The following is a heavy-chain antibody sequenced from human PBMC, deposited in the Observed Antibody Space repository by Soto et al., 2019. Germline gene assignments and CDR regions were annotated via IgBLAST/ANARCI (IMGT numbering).Heavy chain of an antibody. D-gene: IGHD3-22*01. CDR1: GFTFSSYS. Sequence: EVQLVESGGGLVKPGGSLRLSCAASGFTFSSYSMNWVRQAPGKGLEWVSSISSSSSYIYYAYSVKGRFTISRDNAKNSLYLQMNSLRAEDTAVYYCASRGRDSSGYWGQGTLVTVSS. CDR3: ASRGRDSSGY. V-gene: IGHV3-21*01. CDR2: ISSSSSYI. J-gene: IGHJ4*02.